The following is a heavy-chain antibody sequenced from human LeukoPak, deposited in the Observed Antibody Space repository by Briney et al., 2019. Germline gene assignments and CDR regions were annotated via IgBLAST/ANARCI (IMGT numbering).Heavy chain of an antibody. Sequence: KPSETLSPTCTVSGGSISSSSYYWGWIRQPPGKGLEWIGSIYYSGSTYYNPSLKSRVTISVDTSKNQFSLKLSSVTAADTAVYYCARGSAIFGVPRYMDVWGKGTTVTVSS. CDR2: IYYSGST. V-gene: IGHV4-39*07. D-gene: IGHD3-3*01. CDR3: ARGSAIFGVPRYMDV. J-gene: IGHJ6*03. CDR1: GGSISSSSYY.